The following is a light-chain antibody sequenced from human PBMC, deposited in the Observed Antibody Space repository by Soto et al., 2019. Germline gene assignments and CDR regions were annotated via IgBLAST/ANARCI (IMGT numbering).Light chain of an antibody. V-gene: IGLV2-23*01. CDR2: EGS. CDR3: CSYAGSSPYV. J-gene: IGLJ1*01. Sequence: QSVLTQPASVSGSPGQSITISCTGTSSDVGSYNLVSWYQQHPGKAPKLMIYEGSKWPSGVSNRFSGSKSGNTASLTISGLQAEDEADYYCCSYAGSSPYVFGTGTKLTVL. CDR1: SSDVGSYNL.